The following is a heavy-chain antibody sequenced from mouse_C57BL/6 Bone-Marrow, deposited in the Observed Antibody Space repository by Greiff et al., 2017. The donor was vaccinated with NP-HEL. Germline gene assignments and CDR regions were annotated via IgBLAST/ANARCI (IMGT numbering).Heavy chain of an antibody. V-gene: IGHV2-5*01. D-gene: IGHD1-1*01. CDR2: IWRGGST. CDR3: AKGYYGSSYGYFDV. CDR1: GFSLTSYG. J-gene: IGHJ1*03. Sequence: QVQLKQSGPGLVQPSQGLSITCTVSGFSLTSYGVHWVRQSPGKGLEWLGVIWRGGSTDYNAAFMSRLSITKDNSKSQVFFKMNSLQADDTAIYYCAKGYYGSSYGYFDVWGTGTTVTVSS.